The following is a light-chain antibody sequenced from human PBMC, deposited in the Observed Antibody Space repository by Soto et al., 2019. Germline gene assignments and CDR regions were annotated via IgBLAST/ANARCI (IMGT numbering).Light chain of an antibody. CDR3: SSYTSSIVV. Sequence: QSVLTQPASVSGSPGQAITVSCSGTSSDIGAHNFVSWYQQHPGKAPKLMIYEVSNRPSGVSIRFYGSKSGNTASLTISGLQAEDEADYYCSSYTSSIVVFGGGTKVTVL. CDR2: EVS. V-gene: IGLV2-14*01. CDR1: SSDIGAHNF. J-gene: IGLJ2*01.